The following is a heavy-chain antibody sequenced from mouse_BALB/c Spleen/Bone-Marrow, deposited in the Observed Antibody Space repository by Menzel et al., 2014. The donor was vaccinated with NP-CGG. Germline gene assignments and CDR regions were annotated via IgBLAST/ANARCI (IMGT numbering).Heavy chain of an antibody. D-gene: IGHD2-3*01. CDR3: ARSLYDGYFSWFAY. CDR2: IDPANGNT. Sequence: EVQLQQSGAELVKPGASVKLSCTASGFNIKDTYMHWVKQRPEQGLEWIGRIDPANGNTKYDPKFQGKATITAYTSSNTAYLQLSSLTSEDTAVYYCARSLYDGYFSWFAYWGQGTLVTVSA. J-gene: IGHJ3*01. V-gene: IGHV14-3*02. CDR1: GFNIKDTY.